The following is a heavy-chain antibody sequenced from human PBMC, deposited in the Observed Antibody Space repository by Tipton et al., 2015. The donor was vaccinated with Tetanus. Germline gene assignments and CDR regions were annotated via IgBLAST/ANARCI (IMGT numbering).Heavy chain of an antibody. Sequence: GSLRLSCAVSGFIFSSYTMNWVRQAPGKGLEWLSYISVSGFTIYYADSVKGRFTISRDNSNSTLYLHMNSLRAGDTATYYCARDSSQGLIDFWSGFHDQIDYWGHGTLVTVSS. CDR3: ARDSSQGLIDFWSGFHDQIDY. CDR1: GFIFSSYT. J-gene: IGHJ4*01. D-gene: IGHD3-3*01. CDR2: ISVSGFTI. V-gene: IGHV3-48*01.